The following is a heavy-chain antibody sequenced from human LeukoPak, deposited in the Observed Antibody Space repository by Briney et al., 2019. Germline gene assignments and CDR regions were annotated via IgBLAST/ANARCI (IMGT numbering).Heavy chain of an antibody. CDR2: IRSKANSYAT. J-gene: IGHJ5*02. Sequence: PGGSLKLSCAASGFTFNGSTIHWVGQASGKGLEGVGRIRSKANSYATAYDVSVKGRFAISREDSKNTAYLQMNSLKTEDTAVYYCTRRPDCSGGSCYENWFDPWGQGTLVTVSS. V-gene: IGHV3-73*01. CDR3: TRRPDCSGGSCYENWFDP. D-gene: IGHD2-15*01. CDR1: GFTFNGST.